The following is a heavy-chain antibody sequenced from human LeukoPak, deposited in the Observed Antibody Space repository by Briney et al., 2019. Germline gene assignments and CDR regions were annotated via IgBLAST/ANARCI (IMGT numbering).Heavy chain of an antibody. CDR1: GGASSGYY. V-gene: IGHV4-34*01. CDR3: AWTRDGYLRY. J-gene: IGHJ4*02. D-gene: IGHD5-24*01. Sequence: SETLSLTCAVYGGASSGYYGTWMRQAPGKGLEWLGEIDHQGSTNYNPSLKSRVTISVDTSKSQFSLRLSSVTAADTAVYYCAWTRDGYLRYWGQGTLVSVSS. CDR2: IDHQGST.